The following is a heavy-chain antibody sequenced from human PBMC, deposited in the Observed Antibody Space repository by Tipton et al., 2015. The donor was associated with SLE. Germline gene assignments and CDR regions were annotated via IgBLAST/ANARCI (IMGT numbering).Heavy chain of an antibody. CDR2: INHSGST. V-gene: IGHV4-34*01. CDR3: VSGTEVGRFDY. CDR1: GGSFSGYY. Sequence: LRLSCAVYGGSFSGYYWSWIRQPPGKGLEWIGEINHSGSTNYNPSLKSRVTISGDTTKNQFSLKLNSVTAADTAVYYCVSGTEVGRFDYWGQGTLVTVSS. D-gene: IGHD1-26*01. J-gene: IGHJ4*02.